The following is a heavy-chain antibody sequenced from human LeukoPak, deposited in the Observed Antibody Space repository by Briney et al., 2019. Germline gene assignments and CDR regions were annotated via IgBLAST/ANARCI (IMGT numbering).Heavy chain of an antibody. CDR1: GFTFSHFA. D-gene: IGHD3-22*01. J-gene: IGHJ3*02. CDR3: ARDSYGIVGSSSAFDI. V-gene: IGHV3-23*01. CDR2: ISVSHNT. Sequence: GGSLRLSCAASGFTFSHFAMSWVRQAPGEGLEWVSGISVSHNTQYADSVRGRFTISRDNSKNTLHLQMNSLGAGDTAVYYCARDSYGIVGSSSAFDIWGQGTMVTVSS.